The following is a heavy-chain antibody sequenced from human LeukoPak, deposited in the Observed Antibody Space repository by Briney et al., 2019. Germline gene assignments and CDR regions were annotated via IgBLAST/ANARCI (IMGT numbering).Heavy chain of an antibody. J-gene: IGHJ4*02. D-gene: IGHD1-7*01. CDR3: ARTTHLDY. Sequence: GGSLRLSCAASGFTFSSYWMTWVRQAPGKGLEWISAISGSGGTTYYADSVKGRFTISRDNSKNTLYLQMNSLRAEDTALYYCARTTHLDYWGQGTLVTVSS. CDR1: GFTFSSYW. V-gene: IGHV3-23*01. CDR2: ISGSGGTT.